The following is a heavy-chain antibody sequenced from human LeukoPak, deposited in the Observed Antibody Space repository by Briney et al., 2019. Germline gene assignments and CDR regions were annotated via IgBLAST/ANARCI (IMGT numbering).Heavy chain of an antibody. Sequence: SETRSLTCTVSGYSISSGYYWGWIRQPPGKGLEWIGSIYHSGSTYYNPSLKSRVTISVDTSKNQFSLKLSSVTAADTAVYYCARDPAYYYGSGSYLARDYWGQGTLVTVSS. CDR1: GYSISSGYY. CDR2: IYHSGST. CDR3: ARDPAYYYGSGSYLARDY. V-gene: IGHV4-38-2*02. J-gene: IGHJ4*02. D-gene: IGHD3-10*01.